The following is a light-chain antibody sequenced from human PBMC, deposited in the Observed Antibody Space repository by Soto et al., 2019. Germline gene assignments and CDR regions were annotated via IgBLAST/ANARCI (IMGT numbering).Light chain of an antibody. CDR2: GAS. CDR3: QQYGSSPLT. Sequence: EIVLTQSPGTLSLSPGERATLSCRASQSVYSSYLAWYQQKPGQAPRLLIYGASSRATGIPDRFSGSGSGTDFTLTISRLEPGDVAVSYCQQYGSSPLTFGGGTKVEIK. CDR1: QSVYSSY. V-gene: IGKV3-20*01. J-gene: IGKJ4*01.